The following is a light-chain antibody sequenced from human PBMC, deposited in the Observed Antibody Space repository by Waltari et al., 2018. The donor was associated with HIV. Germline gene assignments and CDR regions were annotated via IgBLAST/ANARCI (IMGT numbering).Light chain of an antibody. V-gene: IGKV1-NL1*01. J-gene: IGKJ4*01. CDR2: GAS. CDR3: QQYNSPPLS. CDR1: RAIYSS. Sequence: QMTQSPSFLSASVGDRVTITCRASRAIYSSLAWYQLKPGKAPRLLVSGASRLEPGVPSMFTGSGSETEYTLTISGLQPEDFATYYCQQYNSPPLSLGGGTRVHIK.